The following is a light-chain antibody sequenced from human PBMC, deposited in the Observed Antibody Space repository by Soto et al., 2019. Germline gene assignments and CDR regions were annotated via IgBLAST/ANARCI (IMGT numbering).Light chain of an antibody. CDR1: ALPKQY. CDR2: KDS. J-gene: IGLJ2*01. CDR3: QSADSSGTYGV. Sequence: SSELTQPPSVSVSPGQTARITCSGDALPKQYAYWYQQKPGQAPVLVIYKDSGRPSGIPERFSGSSSGTTVTLTISGVQAEDEADYYCQSADSSGTYGVFGGGTKVTVL. V-gene: IGLV3-25*03.